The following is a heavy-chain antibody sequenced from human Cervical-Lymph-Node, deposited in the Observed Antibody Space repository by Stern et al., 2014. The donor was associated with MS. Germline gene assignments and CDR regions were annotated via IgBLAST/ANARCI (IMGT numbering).Heavy chain of an antibody. V-gene: IGHV1-58*02. CDR3: ASERYTYYDDQRPPGGFDP. D-gene: IGHD5-18*01. Sequence: QLEESGPEVKKPGTSVKVSCKASGITFSHSAIQWLRQARGQRPEWIGWVLAFHGDVNYPPRFQERVTITRDMSTSTVYMELRSLKSEDTAIYYCASERYTYYDDQRPPGGFDPWGQGTLVTVSS. CDR1: GITFSHSA. CDR2: VLAFHGDV. J-gene: IGHJ5*02.